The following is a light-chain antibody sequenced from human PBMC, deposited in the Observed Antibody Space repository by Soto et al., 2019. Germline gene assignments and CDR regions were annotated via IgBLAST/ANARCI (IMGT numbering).Light chain of an antibody. CDR3: GTWDSSFSVVL. J-gene: IGLJ2*01. Sequence: QSVLTQPPSVSAAPGQKVTISCSGGNPDIGNNYVSWYQQRPGAAPKLLIYDNNKRPSGIPDRFSGSKSGTTATLGITGLQTGDEADYYCGTWDSSFSVVLFGGGTKLTVL. CDR2: DNN. V-gene: IGLV1-51*01. CDR1: NPDIGNNY.